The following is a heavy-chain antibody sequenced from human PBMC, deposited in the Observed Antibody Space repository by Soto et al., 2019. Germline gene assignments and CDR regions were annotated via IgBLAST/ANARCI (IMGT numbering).Heavy chain of an antibody. CDR1: AYSISSGYY. D-gene: IGHD3-3*01. J-gene: IGHJ4*02. CDR2: IHHSGST. CDR3: ATSDFWSGVELGGGYYFDY. Sequence: ASETLSLTSAVSAYSISSGYYWGWIRQPPGKRLEWIGRIHHSGSTYYNPSLKSRVPISVDTSKNQFSLKLRSVTAADTDVYYCATSDFWSGVELGGGYYFDYWGQVTLVTVSS. V-gene: IGHV4-38-2*01.